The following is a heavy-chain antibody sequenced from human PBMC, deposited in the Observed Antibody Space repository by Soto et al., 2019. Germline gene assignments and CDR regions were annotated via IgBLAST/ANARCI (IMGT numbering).Heavy chain of an antibody. CDR3: ARAGYGGSPFDP. Sequence: SETLSLTCAVSGGSISSGGYSWSWIRQPPGKGLEWIGYIYHSGSTYYNPSLKSRVTISVGRSKNQFSLKLSSVTAADTAVYYCARAGYGGSPFDPWGQGTLVTVSS. CDR2: IYHSGST. V-gene: IGHV4-30-2*01. CDR1: GGSISSGGYS. J-gene: IGHJ5*02. D-gene: IGHD2-15*01.